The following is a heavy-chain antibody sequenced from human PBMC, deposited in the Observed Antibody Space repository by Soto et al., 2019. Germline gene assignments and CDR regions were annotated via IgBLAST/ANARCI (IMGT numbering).Heavy chain of an antibody. Sequence: EVQLVESGGGLVQPGGSLRLSCAASGFTVSNNYMSWVRQAPGKGLEWVSVIFSGGSTYYADSVKGRFTISRDNSKNTLFLQMNSLRAEDTALYYCARGASGYSDRSPAFDSWGQGNLVTVSS. CDR3: ARGASGYSDRSPAFDS. CDR1: GFTVSNNY. CDR2: IFSGGST. J-gene: IGHJ4*02. D-gene: IGHD5-18*01. V-gene: IGHV3-66*01.